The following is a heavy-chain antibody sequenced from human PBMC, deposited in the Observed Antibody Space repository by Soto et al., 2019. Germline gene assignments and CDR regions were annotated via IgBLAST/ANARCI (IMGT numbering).Heavy chain of an antibody. CDR3: ARDGIPRIAVAGTYDY. V-gene: IGHV1-18*01. J-gene: IGHJ4*02. CDR1: GYTFTSYG. Sequence: ASVKVSCKASGYTFTSYGISWVRQAPGQGLEWMGWISAYNGNTNYAQKLQGRVTMTTDTSTSTAYMELRSLRSDDTAVYYCARDGIPRIAVAGTYDYWGQGTLVTVSS. CDR2: ISAYNGNT. D-gene: IGHD6-19*01.